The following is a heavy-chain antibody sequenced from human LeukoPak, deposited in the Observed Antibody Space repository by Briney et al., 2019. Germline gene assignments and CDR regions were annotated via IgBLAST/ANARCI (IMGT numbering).Heavy chain of an antibody. CDR2: INHSGST. D-gene: IGHD3-10*01. CDR3: ARVELWFGELSRRFDP. Sequence: SETLSLTCAVYGGSFSGYYWSWIRQPPGKGLEWIGEINHSGSTNYNPSLKSRVTISVDTSKNQFSLKLSSVTAADTAVYYCARVELWFGELSRRFDPWGQGTLVTVSS. CDR1: GGSFSGYY. J-gene: IGHJ5*02. V-gene: IGHV4-34*01.